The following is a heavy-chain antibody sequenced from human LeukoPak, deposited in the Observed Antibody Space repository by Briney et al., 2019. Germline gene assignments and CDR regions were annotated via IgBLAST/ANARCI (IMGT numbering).Heavy chain of an antibody. D-gene: IGHD3-22*01. J-gene: IGHJ4*02. CDR3: ARGYYDSSGYYSRGEFDY. CDR2: IYYSGST. V-gene: IGHV4-38-2*02. Sequence: SETLSLTCTVSDYSISSGYYWGWIRQPPGKGLEWIGSIYYSGSTYYNPSLKSRVTISVDTSKNQFSLKLSSVTAADTAVYYCARGYYDSSGYYSRGEFDYWGQGTLVTVSS. CDR1: DYSISSGYY.